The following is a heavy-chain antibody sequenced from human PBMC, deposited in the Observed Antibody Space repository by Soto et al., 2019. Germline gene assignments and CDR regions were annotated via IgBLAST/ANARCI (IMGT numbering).Heavy chain of an antibody. CDR2: INHSGST. D-gene: IGHD2-8*01. CDR3: ARSPYCTNGVCWHKWFDP. CDR1: GGSFSGYY. Sequence: QVQLQQWGAGLLKPSETLSLTCAVYGGSFSGYYWSWIRQPPGKGLEWIGEINHSGSTNYNPSLKSRVTISVDTSKNQFSLKLSSVTAADTAVYYCARSPYCTNGVCWHKWFDPWGQGTLVTVSS. V-gene: IGHV4-34*01. J-gene: IGHJ5*02.